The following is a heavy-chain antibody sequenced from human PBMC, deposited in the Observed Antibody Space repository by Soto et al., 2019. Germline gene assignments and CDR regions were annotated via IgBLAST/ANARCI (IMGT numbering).Heavy chain of an antibody. CDR2: INPNSGGT. CDR1: GYTFTGYY. D-gene: IGHD3-10*01. V-gene: IGHV1-2*04. J-gene: IGHJ3*02. CDR3: ARAARELPLSDAFDI. Sequence: QVQLVQSGAEVKKPGASVKVSCKASGYTFTGYYMHWVRQAPGQGLEWMGWINPNSGGTNYAQKFQGWVTMTRDTSISTAYMELSRLRSDDTAVYYCARAARELPLSDAFDIWGQGTMVTVSS.